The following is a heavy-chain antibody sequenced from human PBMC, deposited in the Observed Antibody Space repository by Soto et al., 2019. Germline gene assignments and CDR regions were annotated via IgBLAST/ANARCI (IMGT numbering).Heavy chain of an antibody. Sequence: QVQLQESGPGLVKPSGTLSLTCAVSGGSISSSNWWSWVRQPPGKGLGWIGEIYPSGSTNYNPSRKSRITTAVAQSMNEFAPKLSSVTAADTAVYYCARSIAAAGTGYFQHWGQGTLVTVS. CDR1: GGSISSSNW. J-gene: IGHJ1*01. D-gene: IGHD6-13*01. V-gene: IGHV4-4*02. CDR2: IYPSGST. CDR3: ARSIAAAGTGYFQH.